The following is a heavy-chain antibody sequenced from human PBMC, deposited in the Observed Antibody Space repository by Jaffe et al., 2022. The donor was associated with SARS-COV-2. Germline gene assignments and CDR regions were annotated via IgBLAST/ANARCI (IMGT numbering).Heavy chain of an antibody. Sequence: QVQLVESGGGVVQPGRSLRLSCAASGFTFSSYGMHWVRQAPGKGLEWVAVIWYDGSNKYYADSVKGRFTISRDNSKNTLYLQMNSLRAEDTAVYYCARDIGGTAMGVDGYWGQGTLVTVSS. CDR3: ARDIGGTAMGVDGY. J-gene: IGHJ4*02. CDR2: IWYDGSNK. V-gene: IGHV3-33*01. D-gene: IGHD5-18*01. CDR1: GFTFSSYG.